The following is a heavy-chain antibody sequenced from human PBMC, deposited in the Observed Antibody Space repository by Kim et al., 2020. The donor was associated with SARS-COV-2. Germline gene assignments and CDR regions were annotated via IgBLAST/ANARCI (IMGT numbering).Heavy chain of an antibody. D-gene: IGHD3-10*01. V-gene: IGHV3-30*02. CDR3: AKAAVRGVRNYYYYYYMDV. J-gene: IGHJ6*03. Sequence: GRFTISRDNSKNTRYLQMNSLRAEDTAVYYCAKAAVRGVRNYYYYYYMDVWGKGTTVTVSS.